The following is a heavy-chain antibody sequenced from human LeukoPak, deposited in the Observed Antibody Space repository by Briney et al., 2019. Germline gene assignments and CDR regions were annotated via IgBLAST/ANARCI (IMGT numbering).Heavy chain of an antibody. CDR2: IIPFLGVT. V-gene: IGHV1-69*02. CDR3: ARSPVGVEGHYYAYYGMDV. CDR1: GGTFSNNT. Sequence: SVKVSCKASGGTFSNNTLHWVRQAPGQGVEWVGRIIPFLGVTNRARELQGRVTISADTSTGTGFLELSSLRSEDTAIYYCARSPVGVEGHYYAYYGMDVWGQGTTVTVSS. D-gene: IGHD1-26*01. J-gene: IGHJ6*02.